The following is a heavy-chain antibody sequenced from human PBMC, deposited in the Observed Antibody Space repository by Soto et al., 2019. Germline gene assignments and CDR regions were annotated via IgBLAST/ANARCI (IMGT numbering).Heavy chain of an antibody. V-gene: IGHV4-34*01. CDR2: INHSGST. D-gene: IGHD3-16*01. CDR1: GGSFSGYY. CDR3: ASRGRSVLTD. J-gene: IGHJ4*02. Sequence: TSETLSLTCAVYGGSFSGYYWTWIRQPPGTGLEWIGEINHSGSTNYNPSLKSRVTISVDTSKNQFSLKLTSVTAADTAVYYCASRGRSVLTDWGQGTLVTVSS.